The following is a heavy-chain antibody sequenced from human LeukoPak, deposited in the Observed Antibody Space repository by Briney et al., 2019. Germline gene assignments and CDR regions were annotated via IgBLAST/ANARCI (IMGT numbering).Heavy chain of an antibody. V-gene: IGHV3-49*04. D-gene: IGHD4-17*01. CDR1: GFTFGDYA. CDR3: TRDYGDYVQP. CDR2: VRSKAYGGTT. Sequence: PGGSLRLSCTTSGFTFGDYAMSWVRQAPGKGLEWLGCVRSKAYGGTTEYVASVKGRFIISRDDSKSIAYLQMNSLKTEDTAVYYCTRDYGDYVQPWGQGTLVTASS. J-gene: IGHJ5*02.